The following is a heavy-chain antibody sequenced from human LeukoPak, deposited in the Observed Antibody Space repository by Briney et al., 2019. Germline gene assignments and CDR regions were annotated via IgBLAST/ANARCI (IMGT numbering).Heavy chain of an antibody. D-gene: IGHD4-17*01. CDR2: ISTGTYI. Sequence: GGSLRLSCVASGFTFSRFEMNWVRQAPGKGLEWISHISTGTYIAYTDSVKGRFTISRDNAKNSLYLQMNSLRAEDTAVYYCAKAGDYGDSYFDYWGQGTLVTVSS. CDR3: AKAGDYGDSYFDY. J-gene: IGHJ4*02. V-gene: IGHV3-48*03. CDR1: GFTFSRFE.